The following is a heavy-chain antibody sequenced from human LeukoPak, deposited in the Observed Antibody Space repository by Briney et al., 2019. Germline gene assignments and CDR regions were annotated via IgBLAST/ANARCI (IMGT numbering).Heavy chain of an antibody. Sequence: WISAYNGNTNYAQKLQGRVTMTTDTSTSTAYMELRSLRSDDTAVYYCARGYSSGWCFDYWGQGTLVTVSS. D-gene: IGHD6-19*01. CDR2: ISAYNGNT. CDR3: ARGYSSGWCFDY. J-gene: IGHJ4*02. V-gene: IGHV1-18*01.